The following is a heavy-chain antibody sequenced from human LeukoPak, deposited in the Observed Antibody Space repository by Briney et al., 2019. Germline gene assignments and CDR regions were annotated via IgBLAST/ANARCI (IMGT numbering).Heavy chain of an antibody. Sequence: SETLSLTCAVSGGSISSGGYSWSWIRQPPGTGLEWIGYIYHSGSTYYNPSLKSRVTISVDRSKNQFSLKLSSVTAADTAVYYCARSSIAAAYYYYGMDVWGQGTTVTVSS. D-gene: IGHD6-6*01. V-gene: IGHV4-30-2*01. CDR1: GGSISSGGYS. CDR2: IYHSGST. J-gene: IGHJ6*02. CDR3: ARSSIAAAYYYYGMDV.